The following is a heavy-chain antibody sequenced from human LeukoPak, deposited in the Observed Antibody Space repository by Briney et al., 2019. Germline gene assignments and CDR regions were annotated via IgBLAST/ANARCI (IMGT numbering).Heavy chain of an antibody. CDR2: IYSGGST. J-gene: IGHJ6*02. D-gene: IGHD6-13*01. Sequence: GGSLRLSCAASGFTVSSNYMSWVRQAPGKGLEWVSVIYSGGSTYYADSVKGRFTISRDNSKNTLYLQMNSLRAEDTAVYYCARDLRPSSSWYEYYYGMDVWGQGTTVTVSS. V-gene: IGHV3-66*01. CDR1: GFTVSSNY. CDR3: ARDLRPSSSWYEYYYGMDV.